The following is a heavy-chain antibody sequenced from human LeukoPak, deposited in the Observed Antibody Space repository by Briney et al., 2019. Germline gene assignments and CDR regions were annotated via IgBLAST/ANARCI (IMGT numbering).Heavy chain of an antibody. V-gene: IGHV3-48*03. CDR2: ISGSGSTI. J-gene: IGHJ4*02. CDR1: GFTFRSYE. Sequence: PGGSLRLSCAASGFTFRSYEMTWVPQAPGKGLEWVSYISGSGSTIYYTDSVKGRFTISRDNAKNSLYLQMNSLRAEDTAVYYCAGLVLDYWGQGTLVTVSS. D-gene: IGHD6-19*01. CDR3: AGLVLDY.